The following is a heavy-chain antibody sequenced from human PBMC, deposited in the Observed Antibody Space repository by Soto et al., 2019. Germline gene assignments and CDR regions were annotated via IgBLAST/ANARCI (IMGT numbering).Heavy chain of an antibody. J-gene: IGHJ4*02. V-gene: IGHV3-23*01. CDR3: AKRQGGLYGDPLYYFDY. CDR2: ISGSGGTT. Sequence: TGGALRLSCAASGFTFSSYAMSWVRQAPGKGLEWVSAISGSGGTTYYADSVKGRFTISRDNSKNTLYLQMNSLRAEDTAVYYCAKRQGGLYGDPLYYFDYWGQGTLVTVSS. CDR1: GFTFSSYA. D-gene: IGHD4-17*01.